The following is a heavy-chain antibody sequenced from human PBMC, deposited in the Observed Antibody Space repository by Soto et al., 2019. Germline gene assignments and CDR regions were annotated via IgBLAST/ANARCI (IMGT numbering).Heavy chain of an antibody. CDR2: IDYSVSD. CDR1: GGPISSYY. CDR3: ARTSYDFWSGSWFDP. J-gene: IGHJ5*02. Sequence: SETLSLTCTVSGGPISSYYRSWIRQTPGKGLEWIEYIDYSVSDNYCPCHCSWSSRTGDTSKNQCLLKLSSVTAADTAVYYCARTSYDFWSGSWFDPWGQGTLVAVSS. V-gene: IGHV4-59*01. D-gene: IGHD3-3*01.